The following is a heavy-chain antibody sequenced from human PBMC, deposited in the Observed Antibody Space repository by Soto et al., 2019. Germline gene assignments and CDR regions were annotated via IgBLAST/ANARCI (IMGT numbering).Heavy chain of an antibody. D-gene: IGHD3-22*01. CDR3: ARDLGDSSGYSGAFDI. Sequence: PGAALRLSGPRAGFTFSRGGMPWVRQAPSKGLEWVAVIRCSGSNKYYADSVKGRFTISRDNYKNSLYLQMNSLRAEDTAVYYCARDLGDSSGYSGAFDIWGQGTMVTVSS. J-gene: IGHJ3*02. CDR1: GFTFSRGG. V-gene: IGHV3-33*01. CDR2: IRCSGSNK.